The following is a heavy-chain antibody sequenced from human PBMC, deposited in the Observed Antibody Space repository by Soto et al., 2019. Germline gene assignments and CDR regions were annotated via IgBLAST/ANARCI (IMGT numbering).Heavy chain of an antibody. V-gene: IGHV1-3*01. J-gene: IGHJ4*02. CDR2: INAGNGNT. Sequence: GASVKVSCKASGYTFTSYAMHWVRQAPGQRLEWMGWINAGNGNTKYSQKFQGRVTFTRDTSVSTAYMELSSLRSEDTAVYYCAKRHTTVPTPANYFDYWGQGTLVTVSS. CDR3: AKRHTTVPTPANYFDY. D-gene: IGHD1-1*01. CDR1: GYTFTSYA.